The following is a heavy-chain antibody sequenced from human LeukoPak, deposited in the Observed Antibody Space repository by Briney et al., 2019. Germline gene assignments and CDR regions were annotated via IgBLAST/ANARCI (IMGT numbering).Heavy chain of an antibody. J-gene: IGHJ4*02. CDR1: GGSISSYY. CDR2: IYHSGST. Sequence: PSETLSLTCTVSGGSISSYYWSWIRQPPGKGLEWIGEIYHSGSTNYNPSLKSRVTISVDKSKNQFSLKLSSVTAADTAVYYCARMRIYDPLYYGSGSYYNYFDYWGQGTLVTVSS. CDR3: ARMRIYDPLYYGSGSYYNYFDY. D-gene: IGHD3-10*01. V-gene: IGHV4-59*12.